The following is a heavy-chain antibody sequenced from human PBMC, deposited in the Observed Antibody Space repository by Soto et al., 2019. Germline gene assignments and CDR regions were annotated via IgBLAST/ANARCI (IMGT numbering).Heavy chain of an antibody. V-gene: IGHV6-1*01. J-gene: IGHJ5*02. CDR2: TYYRSKWYN. CDR1: GDSVSSNSAA. CDR3: ARGVERFYNWFDP. D-gene: IGHD3-3*01. Sequence: SKPLSLTCAISGDSVSSNSAAWNWIRQSPSRGLEWLGRTYYRSKWYNDYAVSVKSRITINLDTSKNQFSLQLNSVTPEDTAVYYCARGVERFYNWFDPWGQGTLVTVSS.